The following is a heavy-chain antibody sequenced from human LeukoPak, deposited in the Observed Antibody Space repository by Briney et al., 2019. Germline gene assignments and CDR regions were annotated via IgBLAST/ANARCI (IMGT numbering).Heavy chain of an antibody. V-gene: IGHV4-4*02. CDR2: TYHSGSP. D-gene: IGHD3-10*01. CDR1: GGSISSNNW. CDR3: ARGGGISSGSLAY. Sequence: SETLSLTCAVSGGSISSNNWWGWVRQPPGKGLEWIGETYHSGSPNYNPSLKSRVTISVDKSKNQFSLKLNSVTAADTAVYYCARGGGISSGSLAYWGQGTLVTVSS. J-gene: IGHJ4*02.